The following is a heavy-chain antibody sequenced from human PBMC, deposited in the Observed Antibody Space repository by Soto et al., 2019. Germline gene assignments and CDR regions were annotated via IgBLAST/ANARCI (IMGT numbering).Heavy chain of an antibody. J-gene: IGHJ6*02. Sequence: GGSLRLSCAASGFTFSSYGMHWVRQAPGKGLEWVAVISYDGSNKYYADSVKGRFTISRDNSKNTLYLQMNSLRAEDTAVYYCAKRTLGYCSGGSCYGMDVWGQGTTVTVSS. CDR3: AKRTLGYCSGGSCYGMDV. V-gene: IGHV3-30*18. D-gene: IGHD2-15*01. CDR2: ISYDGSNK. CDR1: GFTFSSYG.